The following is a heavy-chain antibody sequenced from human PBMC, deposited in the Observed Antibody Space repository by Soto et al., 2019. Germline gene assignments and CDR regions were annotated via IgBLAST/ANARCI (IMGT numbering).Heavy chain of an antibody. CDR2: IYYSGNT. V-gene: IGHV4-31*03. J-gene: IGHJ4*02. D-gene: IGHD3-22*01. CDR3: ARESSGYYLYDY. Sequence: PSETLSLTSTVSGGNISSGSSYWGWIRQHPRKGLEWIGYIYYSGNTYYNPSLKSRVTISVDTSKNQFSLKLSSVTAADTAVYYCARESSGYYLYDYWGQGTLVTVSS. CDR1: GGNISSGSSY.